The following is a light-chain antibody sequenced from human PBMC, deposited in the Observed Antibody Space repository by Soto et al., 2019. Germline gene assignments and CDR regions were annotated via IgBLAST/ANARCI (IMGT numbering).Light chain of an antibody. J-gene: IGKJ4*01. Sequence: IVLTQSPATLSLSPGERATLSCRASQSVSSYLAWYQQKPGQAPRLLIYDASNRATGIPARFSGSGSGTDFTLTISSLEPEDFAVYYCQQRSDWPLTFGRGTKVDI. CDR3: QQRSDWPLT. CDR2: DAS. V-gene: IGKV3-11*01. CDR1: QSVSSY.